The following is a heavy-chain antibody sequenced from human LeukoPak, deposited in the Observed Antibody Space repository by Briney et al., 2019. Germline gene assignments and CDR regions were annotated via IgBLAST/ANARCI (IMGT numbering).Heavy chain of an antibody. CDR2: IYYSGST. CDR1: GGSISSSSYY. Sequence: SQTLSLTCTVSGGSISSSSYYWGWIRQPPWKGLEWIGSIYYSGSTYYNPSLKSRVTISVDTSKNLFSLKLSSVTAADTAVYYCARGGFTMVRGVITYYYYYYMDVWGKGTTVTISS. D-gene: IGHD3-10*01. V-gene: IGHV4-39*07. CDR3: ARGGFTMVRGVITYYYYYYMDV. J-gene: IGHJ6*03.